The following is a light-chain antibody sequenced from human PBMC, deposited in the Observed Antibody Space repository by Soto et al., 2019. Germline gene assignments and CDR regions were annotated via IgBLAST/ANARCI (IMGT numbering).Light chain of an antibody. J-gene: IGKJ1*01. Sequence: EIVLTQSPATLSLSPGERATLSCRASQSVSRYLSWYQQKPGQAPRLLIYDASNRASGIPARFSGSGSGTDFTLTISSLEREDLAVYDCQQRGNWPWTFGQGTYVEIK. V-gene: IGKV3-11*01. CDR1: QSVSRY. CDR2: DAS. CDR3: QQRGNWPWT.